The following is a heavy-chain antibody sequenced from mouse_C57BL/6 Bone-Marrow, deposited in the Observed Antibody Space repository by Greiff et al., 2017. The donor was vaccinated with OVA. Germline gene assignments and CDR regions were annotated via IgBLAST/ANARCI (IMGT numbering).Heavy chain of an antibody. Sequence: VQLQQSGAELMKPGASVKLSCKASGYTFTGSWIEWVKQRPGHGLEWIGEILPGSGSPNYNEKFKGKATFTADTSSNSAYRQLSSLTTENSAVYYCSYCYGSSHHYFDYWGQGTTLTVSA. CDR2: ILPGSGSP. V-gene: IGHV1-9*01. CDR1: GYTFTGSW. J-gene: IGHJ2*01. CDR3: SYCYGSSHHYFDY. D-gene: IGHD1-1*01.